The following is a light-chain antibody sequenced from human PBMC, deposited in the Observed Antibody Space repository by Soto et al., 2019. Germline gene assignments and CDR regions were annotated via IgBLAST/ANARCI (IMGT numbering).Light chain of an antibody. CDR2: LNSDGSH. J-gene: IGLJ2*01. V-gene: IGLV4-69*01. CDR3: QTSGTVIHDVV. Sequence: QPVLTQAPSASASLGASVKLTCTLSSGHSSYAIAWHQQQPEKGPRYLMKLNSDGSHSKGDGIPDRFSGSSSGAERYLTISSLHSEDEADYYCQTSGTVIHDVVFGGGTKLTVL. CDR1: SGHSSYA.